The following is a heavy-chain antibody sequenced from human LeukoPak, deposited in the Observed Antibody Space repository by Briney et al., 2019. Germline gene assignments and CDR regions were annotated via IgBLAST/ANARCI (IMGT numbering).Heavy chain of an antibody. Sequence: ASVKVPCKASGGTFSSYVISWVRQAPGQGLEWMGGIIPIFGTANYAQKFQGRVTITTDESTSTAYMELSSLRSEDTAVYYCARGEYSSSAYYYYYYMDVWGKGTTVTVSS. V-gene: IGHV1-69*05. CDR3: ARGEYSSSAYYYYYYMDV. J-gene: IGHJ6*03. D-gene: IGHD6-6*01. CDR1: GGTFSSYV. CDR2: IIPIFGTA.